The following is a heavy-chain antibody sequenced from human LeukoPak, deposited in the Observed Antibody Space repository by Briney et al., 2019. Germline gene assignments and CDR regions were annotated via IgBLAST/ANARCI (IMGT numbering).Heavy chain of an antibody. D-gene: IGHD3-9*01. CDR3: AKDFLYYDILTGYRDSDAFDI. V-gene: IGHV3-30*02. CDR1: GFTFSSYG. Sequence: GGSLRLSCAASGFTFSSYGMHWVRRAPGKGLEWVAFIRHDGSNKYYADSVKGRFTISRDNSKNTLYLQMNSLRAEDTAVYYCAKDFLYYDILTGYRDSDAFDIWGQGTMVTVSS. CDR2: IRHDGSNK. J-gene: IGHJ3*02.